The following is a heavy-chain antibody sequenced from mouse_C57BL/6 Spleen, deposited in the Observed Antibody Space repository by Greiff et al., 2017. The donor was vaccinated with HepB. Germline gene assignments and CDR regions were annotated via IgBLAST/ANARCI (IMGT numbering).Heavy chain of an antibody. J-gene: IGHJ3*01. CDR1: GYTFTDYE. D-gene: IGHD1-1*01. Sequence: QVHVKQSGAELVRPGASVTLSCKASGYTFTDYEMHWVKQTPVHGLEWIGAIDPETGGTAYNQKFKGKAILTADKSSSTAYIELSSLTSEDSAVYYFTPTITTVPAWFAYWGQGTLVTLSA. CDR2: IDPETGGT. V-gene: IGHV1-15*01. CDR3: TPTITTVPAWFAY.